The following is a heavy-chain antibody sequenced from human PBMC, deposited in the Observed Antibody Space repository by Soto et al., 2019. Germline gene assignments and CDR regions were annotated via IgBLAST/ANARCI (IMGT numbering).Heavy chain of an antibody. Sequence: PGGSLRLSCAASGFTCSSYAMSWVRQAPGKGLEWVSAISGSGGSTYYADSVKGRFTISRDNSKNTLYLQMNSLRAEDTAVYYCAKDLGPPDYYDSSWNAFDIWGQGTMVTVSS. D-gene: IGHD3-22*01. CDR2: ISGSGGST. CDR1: GFTCSSYA. V-gene: IGHV3-23*01. CDR3: AKDLGPPDYYDSSWNAFDI. J-gene: IGHJ3*02.